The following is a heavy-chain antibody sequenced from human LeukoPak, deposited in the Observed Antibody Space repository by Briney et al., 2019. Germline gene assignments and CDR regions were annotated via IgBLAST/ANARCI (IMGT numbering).Heavy chain of an antibody. Sequence: GGPLRLSCAASGFTFSIYTMSWVRQAPGKGLEWVSSITSSSSSMYSADSVKGRLTISRDNAKNSLYLQMNSLRAEDTAVYYCARDLAWGGYWGQGTLVTVSS. J-gene: IGHJ4*02. CDR3: ARDLAWGGY. V-gene: IGHV3-21*01. CDR2: ITSSSSSM. CDR1: GFTFSIYT. D-gene: IGHD7-27*01.